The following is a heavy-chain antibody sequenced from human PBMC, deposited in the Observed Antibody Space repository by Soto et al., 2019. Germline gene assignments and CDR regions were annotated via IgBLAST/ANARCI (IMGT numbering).Heavy chain of an antibody. J-gene: IGHJ4*01. V-gene: IGHV4-34*01. CDR1: GGSFSGYY. Sequence: SETLSLTCAVYGGSFSGYYWSWIRQPPGKGLEWIGEINHRGSTNYNPSLKSRVTISVDTSKNQFSLKLSSVTAADTAVYYCERGQLGVVIMDYWDHGTLVTVSS. D-gene: IGHD3-3*01. CDR3: ERGQLGVVIMDY. CDR2: INHRGST.